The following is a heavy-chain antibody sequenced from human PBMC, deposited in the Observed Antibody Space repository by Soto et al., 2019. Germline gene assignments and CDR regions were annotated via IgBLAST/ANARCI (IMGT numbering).Heavy chain of an antibody. Sequence: SQTLSLTCAISGDSVSSNNAGWNWIRQSPSRGLEWLGRTYYRSKWYNDHALSVKSRITINPDTSKNQFSLQLNSVTPEDTAVNHCARDTTDWYFDFWGQGSLVTVSS. CDR3: ARDTTDWYFDF. D-gene: IGHD3-9*01. CDR2: TYYRSKWYN. CDR1: GDSVSSNNAG. V-gene: IGHV6-1*01. J-gene: IGHJ4*02.